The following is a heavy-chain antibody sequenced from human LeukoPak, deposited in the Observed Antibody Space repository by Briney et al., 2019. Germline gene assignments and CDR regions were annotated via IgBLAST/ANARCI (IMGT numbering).Heavy chain of an antibody. D-gene: IGHD3-9*01. Sequence: GESLRPSCAASGFQASGFTFSTFGMHWARQAPGKGLEWVAFIRYDGGNKYYPDSLKGRFTISRDDSKNTLYLQKNSLRAEDTAAYYCSKGYYFDILSGYSSLDYWGQGTLVTVSS. CDR2: IRYDGGNK. CDR3: SKGYYFDILSGYSSLDY. CDR1: GFTFSTFG. V-gene: IGHV3-30*02. J-gene: IGHJ4*02.